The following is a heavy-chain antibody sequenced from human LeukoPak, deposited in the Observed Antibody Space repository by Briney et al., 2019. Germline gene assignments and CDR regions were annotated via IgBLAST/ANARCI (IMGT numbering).Heavy chain of an antibody. J-gene: IGHJ4*02. D-gene: IGHD2-2*01. CDR2: ISGSGGST. Sequence: GGSLRLSCAASGFTFTNYAVSWVRQAPGKGLEWVSTISGSGGSTYYADSVKGRLAISRDNSKNTLYLQMNSLRAEDTAVYYCAKLGLGGYCSSTSCYGWSDYWGQGTLVTVSS. CDR3: AKLGLGGYCSSTSCYGWSDY. V-gene: IGHV3-23*01. CDR1: GFTFTNYA.